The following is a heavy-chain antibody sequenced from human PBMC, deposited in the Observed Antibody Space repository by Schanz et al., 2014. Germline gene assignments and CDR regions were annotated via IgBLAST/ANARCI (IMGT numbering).Heavy chain of an antibody. Sequence: QVQLLESGGGVVQPGRFLRLSCAASGFTFSTCAMHWVRQAPGKGLEWVAVISYEGNDKYYGDSVKGRFTISRDSPKNRMYRQMNSLRAEDTAVYYCVRDTDYHFDQWGRGTLAAVSS. D-gene: IGHD4-17*01. CDR3: VRDTDYHFDQ. V-gene: IGHV3-30*04. CDR1: GFTFSTCA. J-gene: IGHJ4*02. CDR2: ISYEGNDK.